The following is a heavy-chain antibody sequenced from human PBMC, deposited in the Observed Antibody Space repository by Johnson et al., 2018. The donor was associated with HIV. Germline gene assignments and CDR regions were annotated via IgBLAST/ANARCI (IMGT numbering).Heavy chain of an antibody. CDR1: GFTFSDYY. V-gene: IGHV3-11*04. CDR3: AREGVGVNAFDI. J-gene: IGHJ3*02. CDR2: ISSSGSTI. D-gene: IGHD1-26*01. Sequence: QVQLVESGGGVVRPGGSLRLSCAASGFTFSDYYMSWIRQAPGKGLEWLSYISSSGSTIYYSDSVKGRFTISRDNSKNTLYLQMKSLRAEDTAVYYCAREGVGVNAFDIWGQGTMVTVSS.